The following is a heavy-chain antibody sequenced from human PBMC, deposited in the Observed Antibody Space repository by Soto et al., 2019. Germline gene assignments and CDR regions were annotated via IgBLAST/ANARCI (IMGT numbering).Heavy chain of an antibody. CDR3: ARDLDGDYGEVYFDY. J-gene: IGHJ4*02. Sequence: QVQLVESGGGVVQPGRSLRLSCPASGFTFSSYAMHWVRQAPGKGLEWVADISYDGSNKYYAASVKGRFTISRDNSKNTLYLPMNSLRGEDTAVYYCARDLDGDYGEVYFDYWGQGTLVTVSS. V-gene: IGHV3-30-3*01. CDR1: GFTFSSYA. D-gene: IGHD4-17*01. CDR2: ISYDGSNK.